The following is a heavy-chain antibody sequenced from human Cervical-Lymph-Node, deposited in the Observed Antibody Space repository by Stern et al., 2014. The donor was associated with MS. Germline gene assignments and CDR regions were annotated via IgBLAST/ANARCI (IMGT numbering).Heavy chain of an antibody. J-gene: IGHJ3*02. V-gene: IGHV4-31*03. Sequence: QLQLQESGLRLVKPSQTLSLTCTVSGGSISSSLYYWSWIRQHPAEGLEWIGYIYYRGSTYYNPSLKSRVTISVDTSNNQFSLKLSSVTVADTAVYYCARRSSTRAFDIWAKGQWSPSL. D-gene: IGHD2-2*01. CDR3: ARRSSTRAFDI. CDR2: IYYRGST. CDR1: GGSISSSLYY.